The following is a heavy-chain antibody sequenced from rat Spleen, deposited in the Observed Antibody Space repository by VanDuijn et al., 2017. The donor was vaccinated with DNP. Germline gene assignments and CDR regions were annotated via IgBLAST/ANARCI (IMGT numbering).Heavy chain of an antibody. CDR3: AIDLQTGRA. CDR1: GYSITSNY. D-gene: IGHD3-2*01. V-gene: IGHV3-1*01. Sequence: EVQLQESGPGLVKPSQSLSLTCSVTGYSITSNYWGWIRKFPGSEMEWIGHISYVGNTRYNPSLKSRISITRDTSKNQFFLQLNSLTTEDTATYYCAIDLQTGRAWGQGTSVTVSS. J-gene: IGHJ4*01. CDR2: ISYVGNT.